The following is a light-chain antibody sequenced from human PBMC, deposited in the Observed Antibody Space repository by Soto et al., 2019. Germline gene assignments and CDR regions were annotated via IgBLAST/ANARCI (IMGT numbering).Light chain of an antibody. CDR3: QQNNRYPWT. CDR1: QNVGTW. V-gene: IGKV1-5*03. Sequence: DIQMTQSPSTLSASVGERVTINFRASQNVGTWLAWYQQKPGKAPNLLIYKASNLERGVPSRFSGSGSGTEFTLTISSLQPDDLATYYCQQNNRYPWTFGQGTKVDI. J-gene: IGKJ1*01. CDR2: KAS.